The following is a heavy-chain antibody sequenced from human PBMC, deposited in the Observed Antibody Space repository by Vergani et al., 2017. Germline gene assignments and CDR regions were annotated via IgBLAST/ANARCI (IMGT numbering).Heavy chain of an antibody. CDR2: ISGSGGST. CDR3: ARHPLGYCSSTSCYDHYYYYMDV. V-gene: IGHV3-23*01. Sequence: EVQLQESGGGLVKPGGSLRVSCAASGFSFSTYSINWVRQAPGKGLEWVSAISGSGGSTYYADSVKGRFTISRDNSKNTLYLQMNSLRAEDTAVYYCARHPLGYCSSTSCYDHYYYYMDVWGKGTTVTVSS. CDR1: GFSFSTYS. D-gene: IGHD2-2*01. J-gene: IGHJ6*03.